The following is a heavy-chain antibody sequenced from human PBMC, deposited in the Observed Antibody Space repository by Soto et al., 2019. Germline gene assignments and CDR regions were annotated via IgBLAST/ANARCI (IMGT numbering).Heavy chain of an antibody. CDR3: ARSATAMVIYYFDY. V-gene: IGHV3-11*01. CDR2: ISSSGSTI. D-gene: IGHD5-18*01. Sequence: GGSLRLSCAASGFTFSDYYMSWIRQAPGKGLEWVSYISSSGSTIYYADSVKGRFTISRDNAKNSLYLQMNSLRAEDTAVYYCARSATAMVIYYFDYWGQGTLVTVSS. J-gene: IGHJ4*02. CDR1: GFTFSDYY.